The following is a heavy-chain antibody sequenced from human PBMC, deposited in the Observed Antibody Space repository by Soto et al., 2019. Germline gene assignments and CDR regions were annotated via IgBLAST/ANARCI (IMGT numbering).Heavy chain of an antibody. J-gene: IGHJ4*02. V-gene: IGHV4-59*08. D-gene: IGHD6-13*01. CDR3: ARHPPSADHFDD. CDR1: GGSISSYY. CDR2: IYYSGST. Sequence: PSETLSLTCTVSGGSISSYYWSWIRQPPGKGLEWIGYIYYSGSTNYNPSLKSRVTISVDTSKNQFSLKLSSVTAADTAVYYCARHPPSADHFDDWGQGTLVTACS.